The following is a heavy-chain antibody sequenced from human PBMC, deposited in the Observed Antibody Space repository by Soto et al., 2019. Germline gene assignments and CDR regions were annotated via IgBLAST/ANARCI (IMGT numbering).Heavy chain of an antibody. Sequence: PSQTLSLTCAISGDSVSSKTAAWNWIRQSPSRGLEWLGRTYFRSRWYNDYAISVKSRITINPDTSKNQFSLLLNSVTPEDTAVYYCARVSFDHLVHRFDPWGQGTLVTVSS. V-gene: IGHV6-1*01. CDR3: ARVSFDHLVHRFDP. CDR1: GDSVSSKTAA. D-gene: IGHD3-9*01. J-gene: IGHJ5*02. CDR2: TYFRSRWYN.